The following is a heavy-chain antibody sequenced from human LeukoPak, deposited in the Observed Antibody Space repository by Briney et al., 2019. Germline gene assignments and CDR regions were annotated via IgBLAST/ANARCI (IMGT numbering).Heavy chain of an antibody. J-gene: IGHJ4*02. D-gene: IGHD6-13*01. V-gene: IGHV4-34*01. CDR1: GGSFSGYY. CDR2: INHSGST. Sequence: SETLSLTCAVYGGSFSGYYWSWIRQPPGKGLEWIGEINHSGSTNYNPSLKCRVTISVDTSKNQFSLNLRSVTPEDTAVYYCARNLIPEQLVLNFWGQGTLVTVSS. CDR3: ARNLIPEQLVLNF.